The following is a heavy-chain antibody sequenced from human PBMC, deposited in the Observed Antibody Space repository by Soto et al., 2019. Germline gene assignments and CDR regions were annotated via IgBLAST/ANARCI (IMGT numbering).Heavy chain of an antibody. CDR3: AKGMQSLAHLPFDY. V-gene: IGHV3-23*01. J-gene: IGHJ4*02. D-gene: IGHD6-19*01. Sequence: EVQLLESGGGLVQPGGSLRLSCAASGFLFSSFAMQWVRQAPGKGLEWVSGISGNGGRTYYADSVKGRFTISRDSSKNTLYLEINTLRADDTAVYYCAKGMQSLAHLPFDYWGQATLVTVSS. CDR1: GFLFSSFA. CDR2: ISGNGGRT.